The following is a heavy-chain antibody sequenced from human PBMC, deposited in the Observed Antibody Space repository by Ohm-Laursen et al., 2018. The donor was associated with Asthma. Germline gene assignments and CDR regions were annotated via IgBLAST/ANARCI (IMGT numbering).Heavy chain of an antibody. CDR1: GYTFTSYY. J-gene: IGHJ4*02. V-gene: IGHV1-46*01. CDR3: AREGTWSTTVAGILLY. Sequence: VASVKVSCKASGYTFTSYYMHWVRQAPGQGLEWMGIINPSGGSTSYAQKFQGRVTMTRDTSTSTVYMELSSLRSEDTAVYYCAREGTWSTTVAGILLYWGQGTLVTVSS. D-gene: IGHD6-19*01. CDR2: INPSGGST.